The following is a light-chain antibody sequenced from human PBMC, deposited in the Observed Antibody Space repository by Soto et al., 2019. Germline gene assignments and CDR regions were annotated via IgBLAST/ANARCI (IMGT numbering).Light chain of an antibody. CDR2: RSD. CDR1: SSNIGSNH. Sequence: QSVLTQPPSTSGTPGQRVTISCSGSSSNIGSNHVYWYQQFPGMAPKLLMYRSDQRPTGVPDRFSGSKSGTSDSLAISGLRSDDEADYYCSARDDSLSGVVFGGGTKLTVL. CDR3: SARDDSLSGVV. J-gene: IGLJ2*01. V-gene: IGLV1-47*01.